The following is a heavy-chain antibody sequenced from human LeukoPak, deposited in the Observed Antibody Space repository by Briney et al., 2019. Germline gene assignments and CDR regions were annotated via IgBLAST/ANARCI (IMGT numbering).Heavy chain of an antibody. CDR3: ARYSPRITILGVRRGHYFDY. CDR2: ISAYNGNT. D-gene: IGHD3-3*01. V-gene: IGHV1-18*01. J-gene: IGHJ4*02. Sequence: GASVKVSCKASGYTFTSYGISWVRQAPGQGLEWMGWISAYNGNTNYAQKLQGRVTMTTDTSTSTAYMELRSLRSDDTAVYYCARYSPRITILGVRRGHYFDYWGQGTLVTVSS. CDR1: GYTFTSYG.